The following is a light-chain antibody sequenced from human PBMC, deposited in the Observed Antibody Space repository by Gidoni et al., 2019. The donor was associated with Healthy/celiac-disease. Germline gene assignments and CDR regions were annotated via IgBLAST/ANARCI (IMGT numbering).Light chain of an antibody. CDR3: QQYYSTPT. Sequence: DIVMPHSPDFRAVSLGERATINCKSSQSVLYSSNNKNYLAWYQQKPGQPPKLLIYWASTRESGVPDRFSGSGSGTDFTLTISSLQAEDVAVYYCQQYYSTPTFGQGTRVEIK. J-gene: IGKJ1*01. CDR2: WAS. V-gene: IGKV4-1*01. CDR1: QSVLYSSNNKNY.